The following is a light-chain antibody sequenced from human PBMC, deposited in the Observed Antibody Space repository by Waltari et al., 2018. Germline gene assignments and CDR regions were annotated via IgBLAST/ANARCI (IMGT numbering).Light chain of an antibody. V-gene: IGLV4-69*01. CDR3: QTWGLGYVI. Sequence: QLVMTQSPSASASVGASVRLTCTLSSGLRTYAIAWHQPPPENGPRSLMKVNSDATHNKGDGIPDRFSGSSSGTERYLTISSLQPEDEADYYCQTWGLGYVIFGGGTKLTVL. J-gene: IGLJ2*01. CDR2: VNSDATH. CDR1: SGLRTYA.